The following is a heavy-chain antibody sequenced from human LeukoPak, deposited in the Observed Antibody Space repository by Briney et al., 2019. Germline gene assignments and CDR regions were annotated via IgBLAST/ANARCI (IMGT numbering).Heavy chain of an antibody. CDR2: IYHSGST. D-gene: IGHD3-10*01. J-gene: IGHJ4*02. CDR3: AREGGSGNYKRPVDS. Sequence: PSQTLYLTCTVSGGSISTGDYYWSWIRQPPGKRLEWVGYIYHSGSTYYNPSLKSRLSISLDTSKNQFSLKLSSVTAADTAVYYCAREGGSGNYKRPVDSWGQGTLVIVSS. CDR1: GGSISTGDYY. V-gene: IGHV4-30-4*01.